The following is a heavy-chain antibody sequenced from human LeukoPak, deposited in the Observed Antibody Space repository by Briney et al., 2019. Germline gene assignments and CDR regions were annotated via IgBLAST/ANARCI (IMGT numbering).Heavy chain of an antibody. V-gene: IGHV4-30-2*02. CDR2: IYHSGST. CDR1: GGSISSGGYY. J-gene: IGHJ3*02. D-gene: IGHD2-21*01. CDR3: ARKHKSLDAFDI. Sequence: SETLSLTCTVSGGSISSGGYYWSWIRQPPGKGLEWIGYIYHSGSTYYNPSLKSRVTISVDRSKNQFSLKLSSVTAADTAVYYCARKHKSLDAFDIWGQGTMVTVSS.